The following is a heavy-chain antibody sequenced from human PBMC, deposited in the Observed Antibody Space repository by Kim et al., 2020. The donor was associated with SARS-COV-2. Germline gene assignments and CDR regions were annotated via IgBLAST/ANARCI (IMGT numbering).Heavy chain of an antibody. D-gene: IGHD6-25*01. CDR2: ISWNSGSI. CDR3: AKDRLDYYGMDV. J-gene: IGHJ6*02. CDR1: GFTFDDYA. Sequence: GGSLRLSCAASGFTFDDYAMHWVRQAPGKGLEWVSGISWNSGSIGYADSVKGRFTISRDNAKNSLYLQMNSLRAEDTALYYCAKDRLDYYGMDVWGQGTTVTVSS. V-gene: IGHV3-9*01.